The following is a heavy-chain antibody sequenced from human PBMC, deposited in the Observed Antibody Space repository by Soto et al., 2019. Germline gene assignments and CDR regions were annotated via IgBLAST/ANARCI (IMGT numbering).Heavy chain of an antibody. CDR1: GGAFSGFY. J-gene: IGHJ4*02. D-gene: IGHD2-15*01. V-gene: IGHV4-34*01. CDR2: INHSGST. CDR3: AREGSGVGGKGVNYFDY. Sequence: SSGTLFPPCAVFGGAFSGFYWGWVRPPPGEGLEWIGEINHSGSTNYNPSLKSRVTISVDTSKNQFSLKLSSVTAADTAVYYCAREGSGVGGKGVNYFDYWGQETLVTVSS.